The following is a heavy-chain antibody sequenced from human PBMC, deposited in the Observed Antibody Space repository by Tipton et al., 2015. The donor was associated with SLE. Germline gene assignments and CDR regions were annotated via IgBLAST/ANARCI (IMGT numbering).Heavy chain of an antibody. D-gene: IGHD6-13*01. CDR1: GGSFSGYY. J-gene: IGHJ4*02. CDR2: INHSGST. V-gene: IGHV4-34*01. CDR3: ARGEVLIFSSSWYAYYFDY. Sequence: TLSPTCAVYGGSFSGYYWGWIRQPPGKGLEWIGEINHSGSTNYNPSLKSRVTISVDTSKNQFSLKLSSVTAADTAVYYCARGEVLIFSSSWYAYYFDYWGQGTLVTVSS.